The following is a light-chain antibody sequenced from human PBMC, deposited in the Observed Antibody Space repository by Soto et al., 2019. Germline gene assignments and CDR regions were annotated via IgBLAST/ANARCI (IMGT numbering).Light chain of an antibody. J-gene: IGLJ3*02. CDR1: NSDVGGYDR. CDR2: EVY. CDR3: ISYIPSTTTHWV. Sequence: QSALTQPASVSGSPGQSITISCTGTNSDVGGYDRVSWYQHHPGKAPKLLIFEVYNRPSVISDRFSGSMSGDTASLTISGLQAEDEADYYCISYIPSTTTHWVFGGGTKLTVL. V-gene: IGLV2-14*01.